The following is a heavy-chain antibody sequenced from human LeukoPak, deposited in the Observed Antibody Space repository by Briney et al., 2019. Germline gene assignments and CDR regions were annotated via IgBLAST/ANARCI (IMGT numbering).Heavy chain of an antibody. D-gene: IGHD6-6*01. CDR3: ARDRSIAARSGIDY. Sequence: ASVKVSCKASGGTFSSYAISWVRQAPGQGLEWMGRIIPIPGIANYAQKFQGRVTITADKSTSTAYMELSSLRSEDTAVYYCARDRSIAARSGIDYWGQGTLVTVSS. J-gene: IGHJ4*02. CDR1: GGTFSSYA. V-gene: IGHV1-69*04. CDR2: IIPIPGIA.